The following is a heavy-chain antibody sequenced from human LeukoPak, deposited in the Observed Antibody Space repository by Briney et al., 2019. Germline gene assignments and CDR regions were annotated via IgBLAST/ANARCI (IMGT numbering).Heavy chain of an antibody. Sequence: SETLSLTCTVSGGSISSGGYYWSWIRQHPGKGLEWIGYIFYSGSTYYNPSLKSRVTISVDTSKNQFSLKLSSVTAADTAVYYCARDGVYDSSGYQKYYFDYWGQGTLVTVSS. J-gene: IGHJ4*02. CDR3: ARDGVYDSSGYQKYYFDY. D-gene: IGHD3-22*01. V-gene: IGHV4-31*03. CDR1: GGSISSGGYY. CDR2: IFYSGST.